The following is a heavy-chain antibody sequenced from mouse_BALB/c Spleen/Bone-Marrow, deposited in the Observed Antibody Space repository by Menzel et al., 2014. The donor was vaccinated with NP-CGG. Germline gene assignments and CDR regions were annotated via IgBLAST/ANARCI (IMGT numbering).Heavy chain of an antibody. Sequence: EVQLQQSGPSLVKPSQTLSLSCSVTGYSITSCYWNWIRKFPGNKLEYIGYISYSGNTYYNPPLKSRISITRDTSKNQYSLQLNAVTAEDAAAYYCATYDGYCFDYWGQGTPLTVSS. V-gene: IGHV3-8*02. CDR2: ISYSGNT. D-gene: IGHD2-3*01. J-gene: IGHJ2*01. CDR1: GYSITSCY. CDR3: ATYDGYCFDY.